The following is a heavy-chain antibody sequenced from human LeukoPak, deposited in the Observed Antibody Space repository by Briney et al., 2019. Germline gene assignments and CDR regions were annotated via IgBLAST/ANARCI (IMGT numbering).Heavy chain of an antibody. CDR3: ARSQQEI. CDR2: INHSGST. J-gene: IGHJ4*02. Sequence: SETLSLTCAVYGGSFSGYYWSWIRQPPGKGLEWIGEINHSGSTNYNPSLKSRVTISVDTSKNQFSLKLSSVTAADTAVYYCARSQQEIWGQGTLVTVSS. CDR1: GGSFSGYY. D-gene: IGHD6-13*01. V-gene: IGHV4-34*01.